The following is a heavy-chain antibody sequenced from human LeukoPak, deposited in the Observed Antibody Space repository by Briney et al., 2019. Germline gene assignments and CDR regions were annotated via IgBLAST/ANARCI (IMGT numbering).Heavy chain of an antibody. D-gene: IGHD1-26*01. CDR1: GFTFSSYW. Sequence: GGSLRLSCAASGFTFSSYWMHLVRQAPGKGLLWVSRINSDGSVTTYADSVKGRFTISRDNAKNTLYLQMNSLRAEDTAVYYCTRATGSFYGLGYWGQGTLVTVSS. V-gene: IGHV3-74*01. CDR2: INSDGSVT. J-gene: IGHJ4*02. CDR3: TRATGSFYGLGY.